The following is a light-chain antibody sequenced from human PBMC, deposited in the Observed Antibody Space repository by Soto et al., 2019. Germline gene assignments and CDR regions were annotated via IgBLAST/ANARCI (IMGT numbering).Light chain of an antibody. CDR2: AAS. CDR3: QQYNDWPRT. Sequence: EVVMTQSPAILSVSPGESATLSCRASQSVSSNVAWYQQKGGHSPRLLIYAASIRATGVPARLSGSGSGTEFTLTISSLQSEDFAVYYCQQYNDWPRTFGQGTKVDIK. V-gene: IGKV3-15*01. J-gene: IGKJ1*01. CDR1: QSVSSN.